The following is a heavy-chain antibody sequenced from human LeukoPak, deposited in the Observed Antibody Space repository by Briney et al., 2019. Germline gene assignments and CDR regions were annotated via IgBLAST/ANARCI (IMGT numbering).Heavy chain of an antibody. CDR1: GGSFSGYY. Sequence: SETLSLTCAVYGGSFSGYYWSWIRQPPGKGPEWIGEINHSGSTNYNPSLKSRVTISVDTSKNQFSLKLSSVTAADTAVYYCARVPVGYRRLTWYYGMDVWGQGTTVTVSS. V-gene: IGHV4-34*01. J-gene: IGHJ6*02. CDR2: INHSGST. D-gene: IGHD5-18*01. CDR3: ARVPVGYRRLTWYYGMDV.